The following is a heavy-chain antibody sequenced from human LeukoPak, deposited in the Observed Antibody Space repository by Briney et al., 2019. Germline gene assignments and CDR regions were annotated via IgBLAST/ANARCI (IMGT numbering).Heavy chain of an antibody. CDR2: IRSKAYGGTT. CDR3: RTPCGGDCHFFDY. J-gene: IGHJ4*02. D-gene: IGHD2-21*02. V-gene: IGHV3-49*04. Sequence: GGSLRLSCTASGFTFGDYSMSWVRQAPGKGLEWVGFIRSKAYGGTTEYAASVQGRFTISRDDSKSIAYLQMNSLKTEDTAVYYCRTPCGGDCHFFDYWGQGALVTVSS. CDR1: GFTFGDYS.